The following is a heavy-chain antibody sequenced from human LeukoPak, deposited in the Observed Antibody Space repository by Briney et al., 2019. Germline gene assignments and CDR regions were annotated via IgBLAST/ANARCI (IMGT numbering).Heavy chain of an antibody. CDR3: ARYSSPHDAFDI. CDR2: IRYDGSNK. Sequence: PGWSLRLSCAASGFTFSSYGMHWVRQAPGKGLEWVAFIRYDGSNKYYADSVKGRFTISRDNSKNTLYLQMNSLRAEDTAVYYCARYSSPHDAFDIWGQGTMVTVSS. CDR1: GFTFSSYG. J-gene: IGHJ3*02. V-gene: IGHV3-30*02. D-gene: IGHD6-13*01.